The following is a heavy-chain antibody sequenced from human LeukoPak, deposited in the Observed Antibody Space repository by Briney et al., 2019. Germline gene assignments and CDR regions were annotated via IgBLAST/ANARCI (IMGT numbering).Heavy chain of an antibody. CDR1: GFTFSGSA. D-gene: IGHD3-9*01. CDR3: TSGGLRYFDWAVYYFDY. V-gene: IGHV3-73*01. CDR2: IRSKANSYAT. J-gene: IGHJ4*02. Sequence: GGSLRLSCAASGFTFSGSAMPWVRQASGKGLEWVGRIRSKANSYATAYAASVKGRFTISRDDSKNTAYLQMNSLKTEDTAVYYCTSGGLRYFDWAVYYFDYWGQGTLVTVSS.